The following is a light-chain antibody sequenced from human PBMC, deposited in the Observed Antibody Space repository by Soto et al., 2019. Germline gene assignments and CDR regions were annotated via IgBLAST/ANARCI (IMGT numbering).Light chain of an antibody. J-gene: IGKJ1*01. V-gene: IGKV3D-20*02. CDR1: QRVSSSY. CDR3: QQRSNWPPT. Sequence: IVFTQSPVTLSLSPGERATLSCRASQRVSSSYLAWYQQKPGQAPRLLIYSASSRATGIPDRFSGSGSGTDFTLTISELEPEDFAVYYCQQRSNWPPTFGQGTKVDI. CDR2: SAS.